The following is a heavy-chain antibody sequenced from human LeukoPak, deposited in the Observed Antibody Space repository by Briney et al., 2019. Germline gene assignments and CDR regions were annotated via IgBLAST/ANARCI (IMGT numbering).Heavy chain of an antibody. CDR2: IYHSGST. CDR1: GGSISSGGSS. J-gene: IGHJ4*02. CDR3: ARDDYGLDY. Sequence: PSQTLSLTCAVSGGSISSGGSSWSWIRQPPGKGLEWIGYIYHSGSTYYNPSLKSRVTISVDRSKNQFSLKLSSVTAADTAVYYCARDDYGLDYWGQGTLVTVSS. D-gene: IGHD4-17*01. V-gene: IGHV4-30-2*01.